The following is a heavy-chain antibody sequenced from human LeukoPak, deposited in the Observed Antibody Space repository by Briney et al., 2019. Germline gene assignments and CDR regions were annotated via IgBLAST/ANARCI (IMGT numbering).Heavy chain of an antibody. V-gene: IGHV1-2*02. J-gene: IGHJ3*02. D-gene: IGHD6-6*01. CDR3: ARQGLGRQLANAFDI. CDR1: GYTFTGHY. CDR2: INPNSGGT. Sequence: ASVKVSCKASGYTFTGHYIHWVRQAPGQGVGGMGWINPNSGGTNYAQKFQGRVTMTRDTSISTAYMELSRLRSDDTAVYYCARQGLGRQLANAFDIWGQGTMVTVSS.